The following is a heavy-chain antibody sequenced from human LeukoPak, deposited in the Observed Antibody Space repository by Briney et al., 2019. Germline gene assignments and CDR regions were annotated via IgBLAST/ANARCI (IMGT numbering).Heavy chain of an antibody. CDR2: INPNSGGT. V-gene: IGHV1-2*02. J-gene: IGHJ4*02. D-gene: IGHD6-19*01. Sequence: GASVKVSCKASEYTVTGYFMHWGRQAPGQGLEWMGWINPNSGGTNYAQKFQGRVTMTRDTSISTAYMELRRLRSDDTAVYYCARESVAEPYFDYWGQGTLVTVSS. CDR3: ARESVAEPYFDY. CDR1: EYTVTGYF.